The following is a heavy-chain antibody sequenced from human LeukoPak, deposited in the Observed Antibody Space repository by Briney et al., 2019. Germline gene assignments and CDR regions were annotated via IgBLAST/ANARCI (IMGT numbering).Heavy chain of an antibody. V-gene: IGHV1-69*04. CDR3: ARDRFYGSGTYRFDP. Sequence: ASVKVSCKASGGTFSSYAISWVRQAPGQGLEWMGRIIPILGIANYAQKFQGRVTITADKSTSTAYVELSSLRSEDTAVYYCARDRFYGSGTYRFDPWGQGTLVTVSS. CDR2: IIPILGIA. J-gene: IGHJ5*02. D-gene: IGHD3-10*01. CDR1: GGTFSSYA.